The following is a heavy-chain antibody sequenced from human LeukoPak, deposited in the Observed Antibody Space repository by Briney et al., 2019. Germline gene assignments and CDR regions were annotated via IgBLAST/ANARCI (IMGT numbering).Heavy chain of an antibody. CDR2: INSDGSWT. V-gene: IGHV3-74*01. Sequence: GGSLRLSCAASGFTFSYYDMHWVRQAPGKGLVWVSHINSDGSWTSYADSVKGRFTISKDNAKNTVYLQMNSLRAEDTAVYYCVSFYETYWGRGTLVTVSS. CDR1: GFTFSYYD. CDR3: VSFYETY. J-gene: IGHJ4*02. D-gene: IGHD2/OR15-2a*01.